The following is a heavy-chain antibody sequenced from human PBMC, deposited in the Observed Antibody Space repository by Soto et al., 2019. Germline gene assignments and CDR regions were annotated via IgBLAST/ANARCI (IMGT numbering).Heavy chain of an antibody. CDR2: IIPIFGIA. CDR3: AREDRDRETGLVPAAIDGMDV. D-gene: IGHD2-2*01. Sequence: QVQLVQSGAEVKKPGSSVKVSCKASGGTFSRYSITWVRQAPGHGLEWIGRIIPIFGIASYAQKFRGRVTITADESTSTAYRELSSLRSDDTAVYYCAREDRDRETGLVPAAIDGMDVWGQGTTVTVSS. V-gene: IGHV1-69*08. J-gene: IGHJ6*02. CDR1: GGTFSRYS.